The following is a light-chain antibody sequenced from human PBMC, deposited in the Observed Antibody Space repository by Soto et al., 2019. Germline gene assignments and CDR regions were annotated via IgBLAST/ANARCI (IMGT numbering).Light chain of an antibody. V-gene: IGKV1-5*03. CDR1: QSISNW. Sequence: DIQMTQSPSTLSASVGDRVTITCRASQSISNWLAWYQQKPGKAPRFLMWQASSLESDVPSRFSGSGSGTEFTLTISNLQPDDFASYYCQQYKTFSTFGQGTKLEIK. CDR3: QQYKTFST. J-gene: IGKJ2*01. CDR2: QAS.